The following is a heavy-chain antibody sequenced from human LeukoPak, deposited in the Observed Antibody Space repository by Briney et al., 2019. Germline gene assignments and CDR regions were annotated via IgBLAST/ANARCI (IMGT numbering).Heavy chain of an antibody. CDR1: GFTFSDYY. CDR3: AKISTNTVTTWFRDNDAFDI. CDR2: ISGSGGST. V-gene: IGHV3-23*01. J-gene: IGHJ3*02. D-gene: IGHD4-17*01. Sequence: LAGGSLRLSCAASGFTFSDYYMSWIRQAPGKGLEWVSAISGSGGSTYYADSVKGRFTISRDNSKNTLYLQMNSLRAEDTAVYYCAKISTNTVTTWFRDNDAFDIWGQGTMVTVSS.